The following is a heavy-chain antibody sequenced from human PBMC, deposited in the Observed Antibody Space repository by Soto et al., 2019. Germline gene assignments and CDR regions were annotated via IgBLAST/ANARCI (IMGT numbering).Heavy chain of an antibody. CDR3: ARTQGGNSSGWSDAFDI. V-gene: IGHV1-8*01. J-gene: IGHJ3*02. CDR1: GYTFTSYD. CDR2: MNPNSGNT. Sequence: QVQLVQSGAEVKKPGASVKVSCKASGYTFTSYDMNWVRQATGQGLEWMGWMNPNSGNTGYAQKFQGRVTMTRNTSISTAYMELSSLRSEDTAVYYCARTQGGNSSGWSDAFDIWGQGTMVTVSS. D-gene: IGHD6-19*01.